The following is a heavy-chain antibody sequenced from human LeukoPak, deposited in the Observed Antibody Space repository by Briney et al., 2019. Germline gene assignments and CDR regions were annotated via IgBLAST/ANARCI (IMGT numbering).Heavy chain of an antibody. J-gene: IGHJ6*03. CDR3: SRGSGSYHYYYYMDV. Sequence: GGSLRLSCAASGSTFSSYAMHWVRQAPGKGLEYVSGVSSNGGSTYYANSVKGRFTISRDNSKNTLYLQMGSLRAEDMAVYYCSRGSGSYHYYYYMDVWGKGTTVTVSS. CDR1: GSTFSSYA. D-gene: IGHD1-26*01. V-gene: IGHV3-64*01. CDR2: VSSNGGST.